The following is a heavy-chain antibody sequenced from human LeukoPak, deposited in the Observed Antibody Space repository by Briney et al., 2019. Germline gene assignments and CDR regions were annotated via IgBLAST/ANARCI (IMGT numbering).Heavy chain of an antibody. Sequence: LPGGSLRLSCVASGFTFNNFAMSWVRQAPGKGLEWVSGTSDRGDYTYYADSVKGRFTISRDNSKNTLYLQMNSLRAEDTALYFCAKKAQYNGNYPLDYWGQGTLVTVSS. CDR2: TSDRGDYT. J-gene: IGHJ4*02. D-gene: IGHD1-26*01. CDR1: GFTFNNFA. V-gene: IGHV3-23*01. CDR3: AKKAQYNGNYPLDY.